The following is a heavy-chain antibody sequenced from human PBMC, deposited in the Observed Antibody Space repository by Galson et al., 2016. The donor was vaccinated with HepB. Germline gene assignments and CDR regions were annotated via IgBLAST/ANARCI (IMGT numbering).Heavy chain of an antibody. D-gene: IGHD3-16*01. Sequence: SVKVSCKASGYTFTQFSMHWVRQAPGQRPEWMGWINTVSGKTEYSQKFQGRVTITRDTSASTVYMELSSLRSEDTAVYYCARNLIGGADFDYWGQGTLVPVSS. CDR2: INTVSGKT. V-gene: IGHV1-3*04. CDR3: ARNLIGGADFDY. J-gene: IGHJ4*02. CDR1: GYTFTQFS.